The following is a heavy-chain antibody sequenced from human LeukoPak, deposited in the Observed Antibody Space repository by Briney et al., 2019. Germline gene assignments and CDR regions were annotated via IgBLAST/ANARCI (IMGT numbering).Heavy chain of an antibody. CDR3: ARGRVRYCSGGSCFPSYGMDV. CDR1: GGSFSGYY. Sequence: SETLSLTCAVYGGSFSGYYWSWIRQPPGKGLEWIGDINHSGSTNYNPSHKRRVTISVHTSKNQFSLKLSSVTAADTAVFYCARGRVRYCSGGSCFPSYGMDVWGKGTTVTVSS. J-gene: IGHJ6*04. CDR2: INHSGST. V-gene: IGHV4-34*01. D-gene: IGHD2-15*01.